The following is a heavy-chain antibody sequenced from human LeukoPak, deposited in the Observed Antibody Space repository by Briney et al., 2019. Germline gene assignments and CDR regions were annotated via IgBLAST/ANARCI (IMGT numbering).Heavy chain of an antibody. D-gene: IGHD3-3*01. CDR2: INHSGST. CDR3: ARGSDFWGYYYYYYMDV. V-gene: IGHV4-34*01. J-gene: IGHJ6*03. CDR1: GGSFSGYY. Sequence: SETLSLTCAVSGGSFSGYYWSWIRQPLGKGLEWMWEINHSGSTNYNPSPKSRVTISVDTSKNQFSLKLSSVTAADTAVYYCARGSDFWGYYYYYYMDVWGKGTTVTVSS.